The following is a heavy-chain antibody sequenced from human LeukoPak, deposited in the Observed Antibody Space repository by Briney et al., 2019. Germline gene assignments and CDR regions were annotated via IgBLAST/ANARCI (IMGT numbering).Heavy chain of an antibody. CDR1: GFTFSSYG. D-gene: IGHD6-13*01. V-gene: IGHV3-30*02. Sequence: PGGSLRLSCAASGFTFSSYGRHWVRQAPGKGLEWVAFIRYDGSNKYYADSVKGRFTISRDNSKNTLYLQMNSLRAEDTAVYYCAKSHIAWQLADWFDPWGQGTLVTVSS. J-gene: IGHJ5*02. CDR2: IRYDGSNK. CDR3: AKSHIAWQLADWFDP.